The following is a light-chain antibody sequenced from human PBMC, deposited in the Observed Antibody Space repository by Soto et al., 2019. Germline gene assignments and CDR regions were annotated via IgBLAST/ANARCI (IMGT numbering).Light chain of an antibody. CDR2: EGS. V-gene: IGLV2-23*03. Sequence: QSALTQPASVSGSPGQSITISCTGTSSDVGSYNLVSWYQQHPGKAPKLLIYEGSKRPAGVSTRCSGSKSGNTASLTISGRQAEDEVDYYCCSYAGSSTFWIFGGGTKLTVL. CDR3: CSYAGSSTFWI. J-gene: IGLJ2*01. CDR1: SSDVGSYNL.